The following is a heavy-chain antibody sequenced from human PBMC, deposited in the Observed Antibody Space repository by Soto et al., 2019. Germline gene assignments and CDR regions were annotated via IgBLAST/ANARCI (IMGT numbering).Heavy chain of an antibody. CDR1: GFTFSSYG. J-gene: IGHJ3*02. CDR3: ARDRHYYDSSGYYYSAFDI. D-gene: IGHD3-22*01. CDR2: IWYDGSNK. Sequence: QVQLVESGGGVVQPGRSLRLSCAASGFTFSSYGMHWVRQAPGKGLEWVAVIWYDGSNKYYADSVKGRFTISRDNSMNTLYLQMNSLRAEESAVYYCARDRHYYDSSGYYYSAFDIWGQGTMVTVSS. V-gene: IGHV3-33*01.